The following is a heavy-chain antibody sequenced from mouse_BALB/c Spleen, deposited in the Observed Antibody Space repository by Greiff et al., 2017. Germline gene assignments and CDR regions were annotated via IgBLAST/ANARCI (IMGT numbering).Heavy chain of an antibody. Sequence: DVHLVESGGGLVKPGGSLKLSCAASGFAFSSYDMSWVRQTPEKRLEWVAYISSGGGSTYYPDTVKGRFTISRDNAKNTLYLQMSSLKSEDTAMYYCDRHGYGSSYRDYWGQGTTLTVSS. D-gene: IGHD1-1*01. CDR3: DRHGYGSSYRDY. CDR1: GFAFSSYD. V-gene: IGHV5-12-1*01. CDR2: ISSGGGST. J-gene: IGHJ2*01.